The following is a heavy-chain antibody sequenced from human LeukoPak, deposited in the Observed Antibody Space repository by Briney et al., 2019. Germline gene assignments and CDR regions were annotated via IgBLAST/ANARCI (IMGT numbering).Heavy chain of an antibody. CDR2: IYYSGST. D-gene: IGHD6-13*01. J-gene: IGHJ6*02. CDR3: ASSRPIAAAGTRGWSDVYYYYGMDV. Sequence: PGGSLRRSCAASGFRFSNFAMSWVRQAPGKGLEWIGSIYYSGSTYYNPSLKSRVTISVDTSKNQFSLKLSSVTAADTAVYYCASSRPIAAAGTRGWSDVYYYYGMDVWGQGTTVTASS. CDR1: GFRFSNFA. V-gene: IGHV4-38-2*01.